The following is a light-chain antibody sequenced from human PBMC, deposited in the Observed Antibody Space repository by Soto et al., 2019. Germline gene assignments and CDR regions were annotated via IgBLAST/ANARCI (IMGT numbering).Light chain of an antibody. Sequence: ETVLTQSPGTLSSSPGGRATLSCRASQTATNNYLAWYQQKRGQAPRLLIWGASIRAADLPDRFSGGGSGTDFTLTISRLEAEDVAIYYCHQYGSSPGSFGQGTKVEIK. CDR1: QTATNNY. V-gene: IGKV3-20*01. J-gene: IGKJ1*01. CDR2: GAS. CDR3: HQYGSSPGS.